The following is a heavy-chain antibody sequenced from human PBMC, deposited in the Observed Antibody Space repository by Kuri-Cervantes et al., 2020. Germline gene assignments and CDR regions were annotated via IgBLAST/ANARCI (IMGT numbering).Heavy chain of an antibody. CDR1: GGSFSGYY. CDR3: ARQGYSSSWTGYFDY. Sequence: ESLKISCAVYGGSFSGYYWSWIRQPPGKGLEWIGEINHSGSTNYNPSLKSRVTISVDTSKNQFSLKLSSVTAADTAVYYCARQGYSSSWTGYFDYWGQGTLVTVSS. D-gene: IGHD6-13*01. J-gene: IGHJ4*02. CDR2: INHSGST. V-gene: IGHV4-34*01.